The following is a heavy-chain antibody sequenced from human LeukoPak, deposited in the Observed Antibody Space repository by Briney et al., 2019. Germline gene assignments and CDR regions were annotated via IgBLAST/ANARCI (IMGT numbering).Heavy chain of an antibody. Sequence: GESLKISCQGSEYSFATYWIAWLRQMPGKGLEWMGIIYPSDSDTRYSPSFQGQVTISADKSIKTAYLQWSSLKASDTAMYFCARPLQGIVGATGFDYWGQGTLVTVSS. V-gene: IGHV5-51*01. J-gene: IGHJ4*02. D-gene: IGHD1-26*01. CDR1: EYSFATYW. CDR2: IYPSDSDT. CDR3: ARPLQGIVGATGFDY.